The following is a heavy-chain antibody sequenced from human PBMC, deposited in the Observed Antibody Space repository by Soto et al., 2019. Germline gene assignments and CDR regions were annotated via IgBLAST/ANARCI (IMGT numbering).Heavy chain of an antibody. CDR2: IYYSGST. Sequence: SETLSLTCTVSGCSISSYYWSWIRQPPGKGLEWIGYIYYSGSTNYNPSLKSRVTISVDTSKNQFSLKLSSVTAADTAVYYCARDVYDFWRGYPPLIRHDPWGQGTLVTVSS. D-gene: IGHD3-3*01. J-gene: IGHJ5*02. CDR1: GCSISSYY. CDR3: ARDVYDFWRGYPPLIRHDP. V-gene: IGHV4-59*01.